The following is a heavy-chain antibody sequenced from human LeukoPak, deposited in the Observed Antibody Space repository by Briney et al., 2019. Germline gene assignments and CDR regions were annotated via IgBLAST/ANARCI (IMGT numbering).Heavy chain of an antibody. CDR3: ARDGDGNFDY. Sequence: GGSLRLSCAASGFAFSRYSMNWIRQAPGKGLEWVAYISYSSYTIHYADSVKGRFTISRDNAKNSLYLQMNSLRAEDTAMYYCARDGDGNFDYWGQGTLVTVSS. V-gene: IGHV3-48*04. CDR1: GFAFSRYS. CDR2: ISYSSYTI. J-gene: IGHJ4*02. D-gene: IGHD4-17*01.